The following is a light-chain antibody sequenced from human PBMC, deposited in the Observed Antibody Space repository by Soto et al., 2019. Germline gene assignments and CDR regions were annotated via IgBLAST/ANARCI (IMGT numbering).Light chain of an antibody. CDR3: LQFGSTPST. CDR2: GAS. V-gene: IGKV3-15*01. CDR1: QSVSSN. Sequence: EIVMTQSPATLSVSPGERATLSCRASQSVSSNLAWYQQKPGQAPRLLIYGASTRATGIPARFSGSGSGTEFTLTISSLQSEDFAVYYCLQFGSTPSTVGQGTRRGIK. J-gene: IGKJ5*01.